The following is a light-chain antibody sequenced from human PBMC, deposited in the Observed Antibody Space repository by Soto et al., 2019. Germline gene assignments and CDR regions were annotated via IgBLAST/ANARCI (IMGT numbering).Light chain of an antibody. CDR3: QQYNNWTRT. J-gene: IGKJ1*01. V-gene: IGKV3-15*01. CDR2: GAS. Sequence: ITLSPAPLTGSLWQTPTLPCRDSQSVRSNLAWYQQKPGQAPRLLIYGASTRVTGIPARFSGSGAGTECTLTISSLQSEDVEVYSCQQYNNWTRTFGQGTKVDIK. CDR1: QSVRSN.